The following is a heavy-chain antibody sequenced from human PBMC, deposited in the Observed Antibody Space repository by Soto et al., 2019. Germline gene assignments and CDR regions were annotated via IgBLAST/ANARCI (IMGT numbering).Heavy chain of an antibody. Sequence: QAQLVESGGGVVQPGRSLRLSCAASGFTFITYGMHWVRQAPGMGLEWVALISSDGSKKYYADSVKGRFTISRDNSKNTLFLQMNSLRAEDTAVYYCAKEFCTNGVCYGDPMDVWGQGTKVTVAS. D-gene: IGHD2-8*01. CDR2: ISSDGSKK. V-gene: IGHV3-30*18. CDR1: GFTFITYG. J-gene: IGHJ6*02. CDR3: AKEFCTNGVCYGDPMDV.